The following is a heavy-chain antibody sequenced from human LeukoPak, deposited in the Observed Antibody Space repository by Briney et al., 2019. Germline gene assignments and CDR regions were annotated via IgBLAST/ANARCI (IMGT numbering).Heavy chain of an antibody. J-gene: IGHJ6*03. Sequence: GESLKISCKGSGYSFTSYWIGWVRQMPGKGLEWMGIIHPGDSDTRYSPSFQGQVTISADKSISTAYLQWSSLKASDTAMYYCARSYSSSWYYMDVWGKGTTVTVSS. CDR1: GYSFTSYW. CDR2: IHPGDSDT. D-gene: IGHD6-13*01. V-gene: IGHV5-51*01. CDR3: ARSYSSSWYYMDV.